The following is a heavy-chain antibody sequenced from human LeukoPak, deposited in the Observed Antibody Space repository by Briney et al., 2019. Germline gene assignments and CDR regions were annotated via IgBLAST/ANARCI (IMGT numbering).Heavy chain of an antibody. D-gene: IGHD4-11*01. V-gene: IGHV3-30-3*01. CDR1: GFTFSSYA. J-gene: IGHJ4*02. CDR2: ISYDGSNK. CDR3: ARDQTVLHYSDY. Sequence: GGSLRLSCAASGFTFSSYAMHWVRQAPGKGLEWVAVISYDGSNKYYADSVKGRFTISRDNSKNTLYLQMNSLRAEDTAVYYCARDQTVLHYSDYWGQGTLVTVSS.